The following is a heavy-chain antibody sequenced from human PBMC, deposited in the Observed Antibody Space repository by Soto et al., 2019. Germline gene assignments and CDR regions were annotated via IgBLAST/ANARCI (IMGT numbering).Heavy chain of an antibody. CDR1: VFSFTGYY. CDR3: AKDLTRQLAYWLDP. J-gene: IGHJ5*02. CDR2: INAHSGGT. D-gene: IGHD6-6*01. Sequence: SLGVSCQASVFSFTGYYIHWLRQAPGQGLELMGWINAHSGGTEYAQKFQGRVTLTRDPSIATAYLKLTSLTSDDTALYYCAKDLTRQLAYWLDPWGQGTQVTVSS. V-gene: IGHV1-2*02.